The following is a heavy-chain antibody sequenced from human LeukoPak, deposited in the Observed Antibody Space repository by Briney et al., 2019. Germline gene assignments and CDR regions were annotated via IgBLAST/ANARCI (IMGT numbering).Heavy chain of an antibody. D-gene: IGHD2/OR15-2a*01. V-gene: IGHV1-2*02. Sequence: ASVKVSCKASGYTFTDYHIHWVRQAPGQGLEWMGWVNPNSGDTDYAQKFQDRVIMTRDTSINTAYIELSSLRSDDTAVYYCARGRRILWRDPNAGDFFDYWGQGTLVIVSS. J-gene: IGHJ4*02. CDR2: VNPNSGDT. CDR1: GYTFTDYH. CDR3: ARGRRILWRDPNAGDFFDY.